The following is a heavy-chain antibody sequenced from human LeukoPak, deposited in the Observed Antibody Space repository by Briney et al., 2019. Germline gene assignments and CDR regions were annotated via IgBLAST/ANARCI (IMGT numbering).Heavy chain of an antibody. CDR3: ARDPGYYDSSEYFQH. J-gene: IGHJ1*01. CDR2: ISGSGGST. V-gene: IGHV3-23*01. CDR1: GFTFSSYA. Sequence: GGSLRLSCAASGFTFSSYAMSWVRQAPGKGLEWVSAISGSGGSTYYADSVKGRFTISRDNSKNTLYLQMNSLRAEDTAVYYCARDPGYYDSSEYFQHWGQGTLVTVSS. D-gene: IGHD3-22*01.